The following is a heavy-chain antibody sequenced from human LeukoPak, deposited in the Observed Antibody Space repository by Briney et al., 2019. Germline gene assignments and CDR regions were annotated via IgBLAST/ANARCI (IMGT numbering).Heavy chain of an antibody. J-gene: IGHJ3*02. V-gene: IGHV3-11*04. D-gene: IGHD6-19*01. Sequence: GGSLRLSCAASGFTFSDYYMSWIRQAPGKGLEWVSYISSSGSTLYYADSVKGRFTISRDNAKNSLYLQMSSLRAEDTAVYYCARDRTGGIAVAGHDAFDIWGQGTMVTVSS. CDR1: GFTFSDYY. CDR2: ISSSGSTL. CDR3: ARDRTGGIAVAGHDAFDI.